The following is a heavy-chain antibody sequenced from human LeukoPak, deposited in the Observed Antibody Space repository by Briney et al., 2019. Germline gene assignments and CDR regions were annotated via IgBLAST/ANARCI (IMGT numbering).Heavy chain of an antibody. CDR2: IKEDGTET. D-gene: IGHD5-24*01. Sequence: GGSLRLSCAASGFMFSSNWMSWVRLAPGKGLEWVANIKEDGTETYYVDSVKGRFTISRDNAKNSLYLQMNSLRVADTAVYYCAKEGRSLQTYWGQGTLVTVSS. CDR1: GFMFSSNW. J-gene: IGHJ4*02. V-gene: IGHV3-7*03. CDR3: AKEGRSLQTY.